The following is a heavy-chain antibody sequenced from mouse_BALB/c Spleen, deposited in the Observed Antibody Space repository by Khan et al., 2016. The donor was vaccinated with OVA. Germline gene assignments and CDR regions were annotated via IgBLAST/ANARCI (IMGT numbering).Heavy chain of an antibody. CDR3: ATYGNFYAMDY. J-gene: IGHJ4*01. CDR2: ISSGSSTI. V-gene: IGHV5-17*02. D-gene: IGHD2-1*01. Sequence: VESGGGLVQPGGSRKLSCAASGFTFSSFGMHWVRQAPERGLEWVAYISSGSSTIYYADAMKGRFTISRDNPKNTLFLQMTSLRSEDTAMYYCATYGNFYAMDYWGQGTSVTVSS. CDR1: GFTFSSFG.